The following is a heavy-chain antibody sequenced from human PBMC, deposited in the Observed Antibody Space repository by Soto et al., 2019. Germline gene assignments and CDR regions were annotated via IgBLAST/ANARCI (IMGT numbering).Heavy chain of an antibody. V-gene: IGHV4-34*01. CDR3: ARGWGRIFDY. CDR2: INHSGST. D-gene: IGHD7-27*01. CDR1: GGSFSGYY. Sequence: PSKTLSLTCAVYGGSFSGYYWNWIRQPPGKGLEWIGEINHSGSTNYNPSLKSRVTISVDTSKNQFSLKLSSVTAADTAVYYCARGWGRIFDYWGQGTLVTVSS. J-gene: IGHJ4*02.